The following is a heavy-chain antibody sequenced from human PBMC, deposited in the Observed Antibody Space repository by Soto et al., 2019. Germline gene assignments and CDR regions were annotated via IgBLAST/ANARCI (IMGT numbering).Heavy chain of an antibody. D-gene: IGHD1-7*01. J-gene: IGHJ4*02. CDR1: GASVTPDL. CDR3: ARDMQTCPRT. Sequence: SATLSLSCFVSGASVTPDLWNWFRQPPGKGLTWIGCISKGGITNYNPSLNRRVPISVDRSQSQFPLRLGSVTAADPAVYYFARDMQTCPRTWCQRTLVTVSS. CDR2: ISKGGIT. V-gene: IGHV4-59*02.